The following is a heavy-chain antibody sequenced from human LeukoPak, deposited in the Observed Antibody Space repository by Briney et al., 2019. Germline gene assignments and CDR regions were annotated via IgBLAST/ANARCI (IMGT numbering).Heavy chain of an antibody. CDR3: AKSPTRGYSYGPIDY. V-gene: IGHV3-23*01. Sequence: PGGSLRLSCAASGFTVSSNYMTWVRQAPGKGLEWGSSINGRGDSTYYADSVKGRFTISRDNSKNTLYLQMNSLRAEDTAVYYCAKSPTRGYSYGPIDYWGQGTLVTVSS. D-gene: IGHD5-18*01. CDR2: INGRGDST. J-gene: IGHJ4*02. CDR1: GFTVSSNY.